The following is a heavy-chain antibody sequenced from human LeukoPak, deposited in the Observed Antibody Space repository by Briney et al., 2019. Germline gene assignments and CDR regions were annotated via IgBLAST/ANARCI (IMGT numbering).Heavy chain of an antibody. Sequence: GGSLRLSCAASGFTFSSYSMNWVRQAPGKGLEWVSSISSSSSYIYYADSVKGRFTTSRDNAKNSLYLQMNSLRAEDTAVYYCARGLSGYSYGYGLDYWGQGTLVTVSS. CDR2: ISSSSSYI. J-gene: IGHJ4*02. CDR1: GFTFSSYS. V-gene: IGHV3-21*01. D-gene: IGHD5-18*01. CDR3: ARGLSGYSYGYGLDY.